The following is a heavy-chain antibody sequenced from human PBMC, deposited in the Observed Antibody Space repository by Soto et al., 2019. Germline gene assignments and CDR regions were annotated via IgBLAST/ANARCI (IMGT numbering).Heavy chain of an antibody. D-gene: IGHD2-2*02. CDR3: ARFVRSCSGTTCYTRADV. Sequence: ETLSLTCTVSGGSVSSGDHYWSWIRQPPGKGLEWIAYVSHSGSASYNSSLKSRVTISIDMSKNQFSLRLRSVTAADTAVYYCARFVRSCSGTTCYTRADVWGQGTTVTVSS. V-gene: IGHV4-61*08. CDR2: VSHSGSA. J-gene: IGHJ6*02. CDR1: GGSVSSGDHY.